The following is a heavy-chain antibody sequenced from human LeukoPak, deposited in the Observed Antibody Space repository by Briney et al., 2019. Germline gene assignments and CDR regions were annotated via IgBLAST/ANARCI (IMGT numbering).Heavy chain of an antibody. CDR3: AKRYYDSSGFDY. J-gene: IGHJ4*02. Sequence: PGGSLRLSWAASGFAFSSYAMHWVRQAPGKGLEWVAVISYDGSNKYYADSVKGRSTISRDNSKNTLYLQMNSLRAEDTAVYYCAKRYYDSSGFDYWGQGTLVTVSS. CDR1: GFAFSSYA. D-gene: IGHD3-22*01. V-gene: IGHV3-30-3*02. CDR2: ISYDGSNK.